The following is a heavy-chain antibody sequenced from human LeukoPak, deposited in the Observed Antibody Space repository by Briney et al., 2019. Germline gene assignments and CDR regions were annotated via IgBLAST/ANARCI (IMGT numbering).Heavy chain of an antibody. CDR1: GGSISSSSYY. J-gene: IGHJ4*02. V-gene: IGHV4-39*07. CDR3: ARDGVRSGVAATIFGLFDY. CDR2: IYYSGST. D-gene: IGHD2-15*01. Sequence: SETLSLTCTVSGGSISSSSYYWGWIRQPPGKGLEWIGSIYYSGSTYYNPSLKSRVTISVDTSKNQFSLKLSSVTAADTAVYYCARDGVRSGVAATIFGLFDYWGQGTLVTVSS.